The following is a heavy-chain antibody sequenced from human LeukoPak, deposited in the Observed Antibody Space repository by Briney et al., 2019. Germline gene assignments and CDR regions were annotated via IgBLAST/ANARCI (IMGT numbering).Heavy chain of an antibody. J-gene: IGHJ4*02. Sequence: ASVKVSCKASGYTFTSYGISWVRQAPGQGLEWMGWISAYSGNTNYAQKLQGGVTMTTDTSTSTAYMELRSLRSDDTAVYYCARLAYYYGSGSYYNEYYFDYWGQGTLVTVSS. D-gene: IGHD3-10*01. CDR1: GYTFTSYG. CDR3: ARLAYYYGSGSYYNEYYFDY. V-gene: IGHV1-18*01. CDR2: ISAYSGNT.